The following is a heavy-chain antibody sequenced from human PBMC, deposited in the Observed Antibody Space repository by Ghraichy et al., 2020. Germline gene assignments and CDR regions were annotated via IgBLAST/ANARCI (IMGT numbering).Heavy chain of an antibody. Sequence: GSLRLSCAASGFTFSSYAMSWVRQAPGKGLEWVSAISGSGGSTYYADSVKGRFTISRDNSKNTLYLQMNSLRAEDTAVYYCAKDSSPPYYYDSSGYWDYWGQGTLVTVSS. CDR3: AKDSSPPYYYDSSGYWDY. D-gene: IGHD3-22*01. J-gene: IGHJ4*02. V-gene: IGHV3-23*01. CDR2: ISGSGGST. CDR1: GFTFSSYA.